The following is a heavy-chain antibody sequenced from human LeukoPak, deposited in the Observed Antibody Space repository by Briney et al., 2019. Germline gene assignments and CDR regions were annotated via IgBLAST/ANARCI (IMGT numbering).Heavy chain of an antibody. J-gene: IGHJ4*02. D-gene: IGHD2-15*01. Sequence: GESLKISCKGSGYSFTSYWIGWVRQMPGKGLEWMGIMYPGDSDTRYSPSFQGQVTISADKSISTAYLQWSSLKASDTAMYYCARLGSGYCSGGSCYDLTHFDYWGQGTLVTVSS. V-gene: IGHV5-51*01. CDR1: GYSFTSYW. CDR3: ARLGSGYCSGGSCYDLTHFDY. CDR2: MYPGDSDT.